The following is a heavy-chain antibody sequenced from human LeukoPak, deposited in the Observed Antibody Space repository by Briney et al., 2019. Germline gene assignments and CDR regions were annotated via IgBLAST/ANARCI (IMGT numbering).Heavy chain of an antibody. J-gene: IGHJ5*02. CDR1: GFIFSDYE. V-gene: IGHV3-48*03. CDR2: ISGSGNTM. Sequence: GGSLRLSCVASGFIFSDYEMNWVRQAPGKGLEYISYISGSGNTMNYADSVKGRFIISRDNAKNSLHLQMNSLRVEDTAFYYCAGDRPGTTYGFAHRGQGTLVSVSS. CDR3: AGDRPGTTYGFAH. D-gene: IGHD1-14*01.